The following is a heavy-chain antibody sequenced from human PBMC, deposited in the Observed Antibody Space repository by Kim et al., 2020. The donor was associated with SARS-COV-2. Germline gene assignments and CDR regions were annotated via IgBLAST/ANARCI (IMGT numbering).Heavy chain of an antibody. D-gene: IGHD2-2*02. CDR2: LSDSGGDT. CDR3: AKKRIPACGQWYVDL. CDR1: GFTFSSFA. J-gene: IGHJ2*01. Sequence: GGSLRLSCAASGFTFSSFAMTWVRQAPGKGLEWVSILSDSGGDTFYADSVKGRFTISRDNSKNTLYLQMNSLRAEDTAVYYCAKKRIPACGQWYVDLWGRGTLGTVS. V-gene: IGHV3-23*01.